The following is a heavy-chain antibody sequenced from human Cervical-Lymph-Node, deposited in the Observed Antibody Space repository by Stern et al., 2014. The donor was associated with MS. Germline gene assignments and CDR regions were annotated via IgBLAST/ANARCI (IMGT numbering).Heavy chain of an antibody. CDR3: ARTLNCGGDCYPGGYFDY. CDR2: INPSACST. J-gene: IGHJ4*02. V-gene: IGHV1-46*03. CDR1: GYTFTSSY. D-gene: IGHD2-21*02. Sequence: QVQLVQSGAEVKKPGASVKGSCKASGYTFTSSYMHWVRQAPGQGLEWMGIINPSACSTSYAQKFQGRVTMTRDTSTSTVYMELSSLRSEDTAVYYCARTLNCGGDCYPGGYFDYWGQGTLVTVSS.